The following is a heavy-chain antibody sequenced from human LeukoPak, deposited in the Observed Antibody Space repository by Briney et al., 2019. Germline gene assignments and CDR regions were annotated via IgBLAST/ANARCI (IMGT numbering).Heavy chain of an antibody. Sequence: PGGSLRLSCAASGFTFSSYAMSWVRQAPGKGLEWVAVISYDGTNKYYADSVKGRFTISRDNSKNTLYLQMNSLRAEDTAVYYCAKDRSFMVRTLDYWGQGTLVTVSS. D-gene: IGHD3-10*01. J-gene: IGHJ4*02. CDR2: ISYDGTNK. CDR3: AKDRSFMVRTLDY. V-gene: IGHV3-30*18. CDR1: GFTFSSYA.